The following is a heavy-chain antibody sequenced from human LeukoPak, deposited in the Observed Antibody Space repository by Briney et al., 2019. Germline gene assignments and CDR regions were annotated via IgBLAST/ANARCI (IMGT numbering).Heavy chain of an antibody. Sequence: SGGSLRLSCVASGFTFSDYYMTWIRQAPGKGLEYVSHICRSGSSLYYGDSVTGRFTISRDNAKNSLYLQMNSLRVEDTAVYYCAREVVVVPDYYYYGLDVWGQGTTVTVSS. CDR2: ICRSGSSL. CDR1: GFTFSDYY. V-gene: IGHV3-11*01. D-gene: IGHD2-2*01. CDR3: AREVVVVPDYYYYGLDV. J-gene: IGHJ6*02.